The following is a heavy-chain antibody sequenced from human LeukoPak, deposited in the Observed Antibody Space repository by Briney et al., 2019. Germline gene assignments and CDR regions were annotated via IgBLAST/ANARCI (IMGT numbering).Heavy chain of an antibody. CDR3: AREEYNWFDP. V-gene: IGHV4-59*01. Sequence: PSETLSLTCTVSGGSISSYYWSWIRQPPGKGLEWIGYIYYSGSTNYNPSLKSRVTISVDTSKNQFSLKLSSVTAADTAAYYCAREEYNWFDPWGQGTLVTVSS. CDR2: IYYSGST. D-gene: IGHD3-10*01. J-gene: IGHJ5*02. CDR1: GGSISSYY.